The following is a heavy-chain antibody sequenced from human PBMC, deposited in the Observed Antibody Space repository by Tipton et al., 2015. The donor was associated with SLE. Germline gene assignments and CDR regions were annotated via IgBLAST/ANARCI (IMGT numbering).Heavy chain of an antibody. CDR1: GVPFSGYY. CDR2: INHSGGT. D-gene: IGHD3-3*01. V-gene: IGHV4-34*01. J-gene: IGHJ3*02. Sequence: TLSLTCAVYGVPFSGYYWSWIRQPPGKGLEWIGEINHSGGTKYNPSLNSRVTISLDTSNSQFSLKLTSVTAADTAVYYCASGDFWSGSPVDAFDMWGQGTMVPVSS. CDR3: ASGDFWSGSPVDAFDM.